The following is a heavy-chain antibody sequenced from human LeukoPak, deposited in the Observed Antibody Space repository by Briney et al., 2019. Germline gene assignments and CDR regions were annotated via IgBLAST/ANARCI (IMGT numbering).Heavy chain of an antibody. J-gene: IGHJ4*02. CDR3: ARHVSVEMATIAY. D-gene: IGHD5-24*01. CDR2: IYYSGST. CDR1: GGSISSSSYY. Sequence: SETLSLTCTGSGGSISSSSYYWGWIRQPPGKGLEWIGSIYYSGSTYYNPSLKSRVTISVDTSKNQFSLKLSSVTAADTAVYYCARHVSVEMATIAYWGQGTLVTVSS. V-gene: IGHV4-39*01.